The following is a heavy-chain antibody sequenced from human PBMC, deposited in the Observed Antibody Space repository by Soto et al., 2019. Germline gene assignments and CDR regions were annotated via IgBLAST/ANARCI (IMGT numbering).Heavy chain of an antibody. CDR2: IYHSGNT. Sequence: SETLSLTCAVSGYSISSGYYCGWIRQPPGKGLEWIGSIYHSGNTYYNPSLKSRVTISVDTSKNHFSLKLSSVTAADTAVYYCARARIVVAVTIVDYWGQGTLVTVSS. J-gene: IGHJ4*02. V-gene: IGHV4-38-2*01. CDR3: ARARIVVAVTIVDY. D-gene: IGHD3-22*01. CDR1: GYSISSGYY.